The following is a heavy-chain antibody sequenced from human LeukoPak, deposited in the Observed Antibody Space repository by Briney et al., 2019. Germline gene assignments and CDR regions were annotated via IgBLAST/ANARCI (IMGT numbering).Heavy chain of an antibody. CDR2: FDPEDGET. V-gene: IGHV1-24*01. CDR3: ATAHLEYSRHFFQH. Sequence: ASVKVSCKVSGYTLTELSMHWVRQAPGKGLEWMGGFDPEDGETIYAQKFQGRVTMTGDTSTDTAYMELSSLRSEDTAVYYCATAHLEYSRHFFQHWGQGTLVTVSS. CDR1: GYTLTELS. J-gene: IGHJ1*01. D-gene: IGHD6-6*01.